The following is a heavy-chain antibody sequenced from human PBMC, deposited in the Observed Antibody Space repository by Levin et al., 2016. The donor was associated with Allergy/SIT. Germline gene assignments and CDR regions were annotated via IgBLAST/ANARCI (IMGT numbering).Heavy chain of an antibody. J-gene: IGHJ6*02. CDR3: ASPGIAVAGPYYYYGMDV. CDR1: GYSFTSYW. D-gene: IGHD6-19*01. V-gene: IGHV5-10-1*01. Sequence: KVSCKGSGYSFTSYWISWVRQMPGKGLEWMGRIDPSDSYTNYSPSFQGHVTISADKSISTAYLQWSSLKASDTAMYYCASPGIAVAGPYYYYGMDVWGQGTTVTVSS. CDR2: IDPSDSYT.